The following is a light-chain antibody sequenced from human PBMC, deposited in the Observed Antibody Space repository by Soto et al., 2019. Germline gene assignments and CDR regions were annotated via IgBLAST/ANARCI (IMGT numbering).Light chain of an antibody. J-gene: IGLJ3*02. CDR1: SSDVGGYNY. Sequence: QSALTQPASVSGSPGQSITISCTGTSSDVGGYNYVSWYQQHPGKAPKLMIYDVTNRPSGVSNRFSGSKSGNTASLTISGLQAEDEADYYCSSYTSSSTPLVFGGGTKL. CDR3: SSYTSSSTPLV. CDR2: DVT. V-gene: IGLV2-14*01.